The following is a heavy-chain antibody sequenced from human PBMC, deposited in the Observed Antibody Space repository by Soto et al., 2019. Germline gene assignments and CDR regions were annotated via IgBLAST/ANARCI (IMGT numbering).Heavy chain of an antibody. J-gene: IGHJ5*02. CDR2: LHGNGGGV. CDR1: GFTFSDYA. Sequence: PGGSLSLSCAASGFTFSDYAVIWIRQVPGKGLQWVSGLHGNGGGVQYAVSIKGRFTIDTDNSAYSAYLHSKTLRVEATAVYYCASDAVPFDGIWLAHAWGQGTVVTVSS. V-gene: IGHV3-23*01. CDR3: ASDAVPFDGIWLAHA. D-gene: IGHD3-9*01.